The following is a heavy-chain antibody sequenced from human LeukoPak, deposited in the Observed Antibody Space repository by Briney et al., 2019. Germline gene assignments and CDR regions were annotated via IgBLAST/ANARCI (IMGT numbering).Heavy chain of an antibody. CDR3: ARIVVVTATSKDY. D-gene: IGHD2-21*02. J-gene: IGHJ4*02. Sequence: GGSLRLSCAASGLTFSSHWMHWVRQAPGKGLVWVSRITNDGSSTTYADSVKGRFTISRDNAKNSLYLQMNSLRAEDTAVYYCARIVVVTATSKDYWGQGTLVTVSS. V-gene: IGHV3-74*01. CDR1: GLTFSSHW. CDR2: ITNDGSST.